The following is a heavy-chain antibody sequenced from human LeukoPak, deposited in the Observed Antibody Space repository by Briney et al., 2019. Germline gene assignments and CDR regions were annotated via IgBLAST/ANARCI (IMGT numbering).Heavy chain of an antibody. CDR3: ARDSVGRNDYGSGSYYN. Sequence: GASVKVSCKASGYTFTGYYMHWVRQAPGQGLEWMGWINPNSGGTNYAQKFQGRVTMTRDTSISTAYMELSRLRSDDTAVYYCARDSVGRNDYGSGSYYNWGQGTLVTVSS. CDR1: GYTFTGYY. D-gene: IGHD3-10*01. CDR2: INPNSGGT. J-gene: IGHJ4*02. V-gene: IGHV1-2*02.